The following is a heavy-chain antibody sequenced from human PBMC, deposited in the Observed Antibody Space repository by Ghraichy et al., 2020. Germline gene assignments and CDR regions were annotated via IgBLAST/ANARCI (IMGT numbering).Heavy chain of an antibody. V-gene: IGHV3-73*01. Sequence: GGSLRLSCAASGFTFSGSAMHWVRQASGKGLEWVGRIRSKANSYATAYAASVKGRFTISRDDSKNTAYLQMNSLKTEDTAVYYCTRQGGAGIAAPTDPYWGQGTLVTVSS. CDR3: TRQGGAGIAAPTDPY. J-gene: IGHJ4*02. CDR1: GFTFSGSA. D-gene: IGHD6-13*01. CDR2: IRSKANSYAT.